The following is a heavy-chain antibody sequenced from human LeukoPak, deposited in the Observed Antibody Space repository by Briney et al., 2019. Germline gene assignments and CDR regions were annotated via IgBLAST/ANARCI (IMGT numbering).Heavy chain of an antibody. J-gene: IGHJ4*02. CDR1: GGSISSYY. CDR2: IYYSGST. V-gene: IGHV4-59*01. D-gene: IGHD3-3*01. CDR3: ASHSAGSDFWSGYRFDY. Sequence: SETLSLTRTVSGGSISSYYWSWIRQPPGKGLEWIGYIYYSGSTNYNPSLKSRVTISVDTSKNQFSLKLSSVTAADTAVYYCASHSAGSDFWSGYRFDYWGQGTLVTVSS.